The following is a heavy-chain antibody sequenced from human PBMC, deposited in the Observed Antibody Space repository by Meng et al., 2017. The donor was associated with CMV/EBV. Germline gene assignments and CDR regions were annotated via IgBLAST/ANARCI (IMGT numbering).Heavy chain of an antibody. CDR1: GYIFTAYY. J-gene: IGHJ6*02. CDR2: INPNSGNT. Sequence: ASVKVSCKASGYIFTAYYIYWVRQAPEQGLEWMGWINPNSGNTGYAQKFQGRVTMTRNTSISTAYMELSSLRSEDTAVYYCARGPVVVVPAATRYYYYGMDVWGQGTTVTVSS. V-gene: IGHV1-8*02. CDR3: ARGPVVVVPAATRYYYYGMDV. D-gene: IGHD2-2*01.